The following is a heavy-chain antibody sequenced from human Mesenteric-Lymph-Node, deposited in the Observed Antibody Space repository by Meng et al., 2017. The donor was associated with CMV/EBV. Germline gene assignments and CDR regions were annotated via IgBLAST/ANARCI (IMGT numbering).Heavy chain of an antibody. D-gene: IGHD3-22*01. Sequence: GSLRLSCIVSGGSITTGYYYWGWIRQPPGKGLEWIGNIYYNGSTYYNPSLKSRVAISVDTSKNQFSMKLSSVTAADTAVYYCARDVPQYYYDSTGYYDYWGLGTLVTVSS. J-gene: IGHJ4*02. CDR3: ARDVPQYYYDSTGYYDY. V-gene: IGHV4-39*07. CDR2: IYYNGST. CDR1: GGSITTGYYY.